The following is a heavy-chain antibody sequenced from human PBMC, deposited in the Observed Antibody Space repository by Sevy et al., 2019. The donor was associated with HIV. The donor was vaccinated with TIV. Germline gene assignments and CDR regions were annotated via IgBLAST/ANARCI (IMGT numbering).Heavy chain of an antibody. J-gene: IGHJ6*02. CDR3: ARSGGYSEYGFDV. CDR1: GFTFSSYD. D-gene: IGHD5-12*01. Sequence: GGSLRLSCVAAGFTFSSYDMHWVRQVTGKGLEWISGVGPAGDQFYPGSVKVRFASSRENAKNSFYLQMNNLRDVDTAVYYCARSGGYSEYGFDVWGQGTTVTVSS. V-gene: IGHV3-13*05. CDR2: VGPAGDQ.